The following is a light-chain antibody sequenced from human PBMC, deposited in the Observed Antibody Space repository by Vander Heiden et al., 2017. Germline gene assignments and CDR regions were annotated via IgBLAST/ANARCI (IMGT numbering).Light chain of an antibody. J-gene: IGKJ1*01. CDR1: QRIGKL. V-gene: IGKV1-5*01. Sequence: DIHMTQSPSTLSASVGDRVTITCRASQRIGKLLSWYQQKPGRSPKLLIYDASTLETGVPSRFSGSGCGTEFTFTISSLQPDDFAIYYCQRYNTYSRTFGQGTNVEI. CDR3: QRYNTYSRT. CDR2: DAS.